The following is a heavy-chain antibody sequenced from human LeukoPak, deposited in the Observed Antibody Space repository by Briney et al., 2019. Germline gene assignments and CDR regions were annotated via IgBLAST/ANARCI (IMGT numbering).Heavy chain of an antibody. CDR2: ISAYNGNT. D-gene: IGHD3-22*01. Sequence: ASVKVSCKASGYTFTSYGISWVRQAPGQGLEWMGWISAYNGNTNYAQKLQGRVTMTTDTSTSTAYMELRSLRSDDTAVYYCARGKKRYYDSSPFGPWGQGTLVTVSS. CDR3: ARGKKRYYDSSPFGP. CDR1: GYTFTSYG. V-gene: IGHV1-18*01. J-gene: IGHJ5*02.